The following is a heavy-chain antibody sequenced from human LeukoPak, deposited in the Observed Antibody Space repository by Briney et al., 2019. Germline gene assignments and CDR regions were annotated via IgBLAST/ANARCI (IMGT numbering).Heavy chain of an antibody. J-gene: IGHJ4*02. V-gene: IGHV3-9*03. CDR2: ISWNSGSI. Sequence: PGRSLRLSCAASGFTFDDYAMHWVRQAPGKGLEWVSGISWNSGSIGYADSVKGRFTISRDNAKNSLYLQMNSLRAKDMALYYCAKGGYSYGSNDAFDYWGQGTLVTVSS. CDR3: AKGGYSYGSNDAFDY. D-gene: IGHD5-18*01. CDR1: GFTFDDYA.